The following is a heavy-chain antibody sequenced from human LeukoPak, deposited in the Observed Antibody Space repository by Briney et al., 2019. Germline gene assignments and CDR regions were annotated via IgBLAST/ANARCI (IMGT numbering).Heavy chain of an antibody. J-gene: IGHJ5*02. D-gene: IGHD4-17*01. V-gene: IGHV4-59*01. Sequence: SETLSLTCTVSSGSISSYYWSWIRQPAGKGLEWIGSIYYSGRIYYNASLKSRVTISVDTSKNQFSLKLSSVTAADTAVYYCARDGGDYDTGNWFDPWGQGTLVTVSS. CDR1: SGSISSYY. CDR2: IYYSGRI. CDR3: ARDGGDYDTGNWFDP.